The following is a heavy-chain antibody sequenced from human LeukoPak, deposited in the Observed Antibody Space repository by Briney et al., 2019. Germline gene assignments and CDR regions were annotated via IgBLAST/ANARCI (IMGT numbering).Heavy chain of an antibody. D-gene: IGHD5-12*01. CDR2: ISSSSSYI. Sequence: GGSLRLSCAASGFTFSSYSMNWVRQAPGKGLEWVSSISSSSSYIYYADSVKGRFTISRDNAKNSLYLQMNSLRAEDTAVYYCARGAIATITRFDYWGQGTLVTVPS. J-gene: IGHJ4*02. CDR1: GFTFSSYS. V-gene: IGHV3-21*01. CDR3: ARGAIATITRFDY.